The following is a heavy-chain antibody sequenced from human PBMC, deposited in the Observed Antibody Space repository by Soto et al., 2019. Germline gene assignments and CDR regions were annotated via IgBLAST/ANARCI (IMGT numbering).Heavy chain of an antibody. CDR1: GVYITSGNSYS. V-gene: IGHV4-30-2*01. Sequence: TLSLTCAVSGVYITSGNSYSWGWIRQPPGKGLEWIGSISHTGSTSYNPSLKSRLTMSVDKSKNQFPLRLSSVTAADMDVYYCARAVAPYFGTWFDPWGQGILVTVSS. J-gene: IGHJ5*02. CDR2: ISHTGST. D-gene: IGHD3-10*01. CDR3: ARAVAPYFGTWFDP.